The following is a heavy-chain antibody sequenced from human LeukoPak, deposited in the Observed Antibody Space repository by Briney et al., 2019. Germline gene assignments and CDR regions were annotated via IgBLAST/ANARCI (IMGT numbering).Heavy chain of an antibody. Sequence: GGSLRLSCAASGFTFSSYSMNWVRQAPGKGLEGVSSISSSSSYIYYADSLKGRFTISRDNAKNSLYLQMNSLRAEDTAVYYCASVPSEFWTSYYFDYWGQGTLVTVSS. V-gene: IGHV3-21*01. CDR1: GFTFSSYS. J-gene: IGHJ4*02. CDR2: ISSSSSYI. CDR3: ASVPSEFWTSYYFDY. D-gene: IGHD3/OR15-3a*01.